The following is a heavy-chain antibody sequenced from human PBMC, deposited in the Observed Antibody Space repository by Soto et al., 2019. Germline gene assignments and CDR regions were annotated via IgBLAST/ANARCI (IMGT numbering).Heavy chain of an antibody. V-gene: IGHV4-59*08. D-gene: IGHD3-9*01. CDR2: IYFKGST. CDR1: GGSISSYY. CDR3: ARLAHYDTLTGYSSWFYP. J-gene: IGHJ5*02. Sequence: SETLSLTCTVSGGSISSYYWSWIRQPPGKGLEWIGYIYFKGSTNYNPSLKSRVTISVDTSKNQFSLKLGSVTAADTAVYYCARLAHYDTLTGYSSWFYPWGQGTLVTVSS.